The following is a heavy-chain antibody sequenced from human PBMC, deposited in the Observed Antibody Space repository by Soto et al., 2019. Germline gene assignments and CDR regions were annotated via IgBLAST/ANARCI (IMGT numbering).Heavy chain of an antibody. CDR1: GFTFSTHG. D-gene: IGHD3-3*01. J-gene: IGHJ5*02. CDR2: ISHDGSKK. CDR3: AKDKGPYYDFWSGQRWFDP. Sequence: GGSLRLSCAASGFTFSTHGMHWVRQAPGKGPEWVAVISHDGSKKYYVESVEGRFSISRDNSKSIVHLQMNNVRTEDTAVYYCAKDKGPYYDFWSGQRWFDPWGQGTLVTVPQ. V-gene: IGHV3-30*18.